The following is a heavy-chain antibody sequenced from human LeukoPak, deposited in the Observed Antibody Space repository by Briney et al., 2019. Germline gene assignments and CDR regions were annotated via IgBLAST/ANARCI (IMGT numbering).Heavy chain of an antibody. J-gene: IGHJ4*02. D-gene: IGHD1-1*01. CDR2: SYSGGDT. V-gene: IGHV3-53*01. CDR1: GFTVSRNY. CDR3: ARSPVLDRNDWSFAD. Sequence: GGSLRLSCAASGFTVSRNYMSWVRQAPGKGLEWVSVSYSGGDTYYPDSVKGRFTVSRDNPKNTAYLQMNSLRAEDTAVYFCARSPVLDRNDWSFADWGQGTLVTVSS.